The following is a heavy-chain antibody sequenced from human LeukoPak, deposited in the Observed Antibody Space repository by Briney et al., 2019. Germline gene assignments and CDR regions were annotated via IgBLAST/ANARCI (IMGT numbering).Heavy chain of an antibody. CDR2: IYHSGST. CDR3: ARTVDPTWYFDL. D-gene: IGHD5-24*01. Sequence: PSETLSLTCTVSGGSISSGGYYWSWIRQPPGKGLEWIGYIYHSGSTYYNPSLKSRVTISVDRSKNQFSLKLSSVTAADTAVCYCARTVDPTWYFDLWGRGTLVTVSS. CDR1: GGSISSGGYY. J-gene: IGHJ2*01. V-gene: IGHV4-30-2*01.